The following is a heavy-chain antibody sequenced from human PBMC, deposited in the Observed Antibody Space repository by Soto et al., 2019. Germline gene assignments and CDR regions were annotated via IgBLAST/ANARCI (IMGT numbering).Heavy chain of an antibody. V-gene: IGHV3-33*01. CDR1: GFPFSSYG. J-gene: IGHJ4*02. CDR2: IWYDGSNK. Sequence: GGSLRLSCAASGFPFSSYGMHWVRQAPGKGLDWVAVIWYDGSNKDYADSVKGRFTISRDNSKNTLYLQMNSLRVDDTAVYYCASSINWGQGTLVTVSS. CDR3: ASSIN.